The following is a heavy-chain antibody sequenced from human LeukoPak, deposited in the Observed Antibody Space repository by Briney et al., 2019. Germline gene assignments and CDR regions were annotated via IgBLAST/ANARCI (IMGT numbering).Heavy chain of an antibody. CDR3: ARDSAVYDILTGGIDD. D-gene: IGHD3-9*01. CDR1: GFTFSSYW. CDR2: IKQDGSEK. V-gene: IGHV3-7*01. J-gene: IGHJ4*01. Sequence: GGSLRLSCAASGFTFSSYWMSWVRQAPGKGLEWVANIKQDGSEKYYVDSVKGLFTISRDDAKNSLYLQMNSLRAEDTAVYYCARDSAVYDILTGGIDDWGHGTLVTVSS.